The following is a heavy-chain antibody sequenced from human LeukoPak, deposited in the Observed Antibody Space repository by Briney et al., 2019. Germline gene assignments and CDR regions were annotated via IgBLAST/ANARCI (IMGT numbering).Heavy chain of an antibody. J-gene: IGHJ4*02. Sequence: GGSLRLSCAASGFTVSDYSMNWVRQAPGKGLEWVSAISSSSSYIYYADSVKGRFTISRDNAKNSLYLQMNSLRAEDTAVYYCARLVPAASGGYYFDYWGQGTLVTVSS. CDR3: ARLVPAASGGYYFDY. CDR1: GFTVSDYS. CDR2: ISSSSSYI. V-gene: IGHV3-21*01. D-gene: IGHD2-2*01.